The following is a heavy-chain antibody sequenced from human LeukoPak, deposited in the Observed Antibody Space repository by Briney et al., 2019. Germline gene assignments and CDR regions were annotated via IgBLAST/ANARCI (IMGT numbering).Heavy chain of an antibody. D-gene: IGHD3-10*01. J-gene: IGHJ4*02. CDR3: AKGRGLILWFGESYFDY. V-gene: IGHV3-23*01. CDR1: GFTFSSYA. Sequence: PGGSLRLSCAASGFTFSSYAMSWVRQAPGKGLEWVSAISGSGGSTYYADSVKGRFTISRDNSKNTLYLQMNSPRAEDTAVYYCAKGRGLILWFGESYFDYWGQGTLVTVSS. CDR2: ISGSGGST.